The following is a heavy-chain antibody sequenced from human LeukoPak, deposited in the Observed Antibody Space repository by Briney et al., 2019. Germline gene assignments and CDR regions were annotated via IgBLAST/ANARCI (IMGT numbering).Heavy chain of an antibody. D-gene: IGHD3-22*01. V-gene: IGHV3-23*01. CDR2: ISGSGGST. CDR3: AKDYYDSSGYYPDAFDI. Sequence: PGGSLRLSCAASGFTFSSYAMSWVRQAPGKGLEWVSAISGSGGSTYYADSVKGRFTISSDNSKNTLYLQMNSLRAEDTAVYYCAKDYYDSSGYYPDAFDIWGQGTMVTVSS. CDR1: GFTFSSYA. J-gene: IGHJ3*02.